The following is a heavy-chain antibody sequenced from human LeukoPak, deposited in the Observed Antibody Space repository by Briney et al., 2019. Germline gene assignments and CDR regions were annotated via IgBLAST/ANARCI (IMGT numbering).Heavy chain of an antibody. CDR2: IRSKAYGGTT. V-gene: IGHV3-49*04. CDR1: GFTFGDYA. J-gene: IGHJ3*02. D-gene: IGHD2-2*01. Sequence: PGGSLRLSCTASGFTFGDYAMSWVRQAPGKGLEWVGFIRSKAYGGTTEYAASVKGRFTISRDDSKSIAYLQMNSLKTEDTAVYYCAKAGVGYQLLYPFDIWGQGTMVTVSS. CDR3: AKAGVGYQLLYPFDI.